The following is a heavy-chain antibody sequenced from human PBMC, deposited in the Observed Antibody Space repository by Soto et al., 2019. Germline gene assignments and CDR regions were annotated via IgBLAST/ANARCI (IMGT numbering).Heavy chain of an antibody. CDR2: VYHSGIT. J-gene: IGHJ6*02. V-gene: IGHV4-38-2*01. CDR3: ARDLGLAVVAAVIKYYGMDV. D-gene: IGHD2-2*02. Sequence: KASETLSLTCDVSGYSISSGYYWGWIRQPPGKGLEWIGSVYHSGITYYNPSLRSRVTISADTSKNQSSLSLRSVTAADTAVYYCARDLGLAVVAAVIKYYGMDVWGQGTTVTVSS. CDR1: GYSISSGYY.